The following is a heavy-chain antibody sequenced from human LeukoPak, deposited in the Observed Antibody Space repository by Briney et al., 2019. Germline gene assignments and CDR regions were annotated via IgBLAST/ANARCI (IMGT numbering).Heavy chain of an antibody. Sequence: GGSLRLSCAASGFTFSSYSMNWVRQAPGKGLEWVSSISSSSNYIYYADSVKGRFTISRDNAKNSLYLQMNSLRAEDTAVYYCASGRGFGELLWPHWGQGTLVTVSS. J-gene: IGHJ4*02. CDR2: ISSSSNYI. V-gene: IGHV3-21*01. D-gene: IGHD3-10*01. CDR3: ASGRGFGELLWPH. CDR1: GFTFSSYS.